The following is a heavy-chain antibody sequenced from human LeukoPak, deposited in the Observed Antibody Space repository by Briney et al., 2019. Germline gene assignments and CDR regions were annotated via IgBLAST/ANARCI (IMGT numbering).Heavy chain of an antibody. J-gene: IGHJ4*02. CDR2: INPNSGGT. V-gene: IGHV1-2*02. CDR3: ARDARSGYSYGPKVDY. CDR1: GYTFTGYY. Sequence: GASVKVSCKASGYTFTGYYMHWVRQAPGQGLEWMGWINPNSGGTNYAQKFQGRVTMTRDTSTSTAYMELSRLRSDDTAVYYCARDARSGYSYGPKVDYWGQGTLVTVSS. D-gene: IGHD5-18*01.